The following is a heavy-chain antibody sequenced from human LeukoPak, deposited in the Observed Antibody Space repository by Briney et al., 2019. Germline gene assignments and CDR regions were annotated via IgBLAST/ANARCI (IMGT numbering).Heavy chain of an antibody. CDR1: GYTFTGYY. D-gene: IGHD5-18*01. J-gene: IGHJ6*02. V-gene: IGHV1-2*02. CDR2: INPNSGGT. Sequence: ASVKVSCKASGYTFTGYYMHWVRPAPGQGLEGMGWINPNSGGTNYAQKFQGRVTMTRDTSISTAYMELSRLRSDDTAVYYCARELEDGYGYSNRWTPHYGMDVWGQGTTVTVSS. CDR3: ARELEDGYGYSNRWTPHYGMDV.